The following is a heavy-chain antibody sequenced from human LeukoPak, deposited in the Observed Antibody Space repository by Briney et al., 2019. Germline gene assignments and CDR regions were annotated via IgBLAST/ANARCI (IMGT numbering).Heavy chain of an antibody. Sequence: SVKVSCKASGGTFSSYAISWVRQAPGQGLEWMGRIILILGIANYAQKFQGRVTITADKSTSTAYMELSSLRSEDTAVYYCARDAGTQWELPFDYWGQGTLVTVSS. J-gene: IGHJ4*02. D-gene: IGHD1-26*01. CDR1: GGTFSSYA. CDR3: ARDAGTQWELPFDY. V-gene: IGHV1-69*04. CDR2: IILILGIA.